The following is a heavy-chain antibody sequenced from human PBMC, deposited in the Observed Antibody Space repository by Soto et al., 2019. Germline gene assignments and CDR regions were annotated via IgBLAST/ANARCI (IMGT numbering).Heavy chain of an antibody. CDR1: GFTFSSYG. CDR3: AKDRYSSSWTDYYYYYMDV. J-gene: IGHJ6*03. V-gene: IGHV3-30*18. Sequence: PGGSLRLSCAASGFTFSSYGMHWVRQAPGKGLEWVAVISYDGSNKYYADSVKGRFTISRDNSKNTLYLQMNSLRAEDTAVYYCAKDRYSSSWTDYYYYYMDVWGKGTTVTVSS. D-gene: IGHD6-13*01. CDR2: ISYDGSNK.